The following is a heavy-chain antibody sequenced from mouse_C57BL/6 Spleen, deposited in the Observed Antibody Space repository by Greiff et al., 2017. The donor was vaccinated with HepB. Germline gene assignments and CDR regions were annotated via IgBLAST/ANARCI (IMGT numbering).Heavy chain of an antibody. CDR2: ISSGGSYT. J-gene: IGHJ4*01. Sequence: EVHLVESGGDLVKPGGSLKLSCAASGFTFSSYGMSWVRQTPDKRLEWVATISSGGSYTYYPDSVKGRFTISRDNAKNTLYLQMSSLKSEDTAMYYCARQEYYYGSSSYAMDDWGQGTSVTVSS. D-gene: IGHD1-1*01. CDR3: ARQEYYYGSSSYAMDD. CDR1: GFTFSSYG. V-gene: IGHV5-6*01.